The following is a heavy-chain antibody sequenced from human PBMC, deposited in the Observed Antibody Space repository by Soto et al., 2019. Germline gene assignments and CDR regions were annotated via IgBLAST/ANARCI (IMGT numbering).Heavy chain of an antibody. CDR3: ARERDIVVVPAALRAAFDI. CDR1: GGTFSSYA. V-gene: IGHV1-69*06. CDR2: IIPIFGTA. Sequence: QVQLVQSGAEVKKPGSSVKVSCKASGGTFSSYAISWVRQAPGQGLEWMGGIIPIFGTANYAQKFQGRVTITADKSTSTAYMELSSLRPEYTAVYYCARERDIVVVPAALRAAFDIWGQGTMVTVSS. D-gene: IGHD2-2*01. J-gene: IGHJ3*02.